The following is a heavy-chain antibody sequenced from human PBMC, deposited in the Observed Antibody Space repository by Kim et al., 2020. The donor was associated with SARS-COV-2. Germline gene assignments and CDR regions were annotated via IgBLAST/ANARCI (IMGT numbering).Heavy chain of an antibody. CDR2: ISSNGRFI. Sequence: GGSLRLSCAASGFTLSPYSMNWVRQAPGKGLEWVSSISSNGRFIHYADSVKGRFTISRDNAKNSLYLQISSLRVEDTAVDYCARPGNYYGSGGVPWGQGTLVTVSS. CDR1: GFTLSPYS. V-gene: IGHV3-21*01. D-gene: IGHD3-10*01. J-gene: IGHJ5*02. CDR3: ARPGNYYGSGGVP.